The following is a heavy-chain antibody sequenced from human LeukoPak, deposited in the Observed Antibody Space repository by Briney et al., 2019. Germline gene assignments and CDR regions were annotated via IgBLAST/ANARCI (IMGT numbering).Heavy chain of an antibody. CDR3: ARGADSSGYYSIFYFDY. J-gene: IGHJ4*02. D-gene: IGHD3-22*01. CDR2: IYYSGST. CDR1: GGSISSYY. Sequence: PSETLSLTCTVSGGSISSYYWNWIRQPPGKGLEWIGYIYYSGSTNYNPSLKSRVTISVDTSKNQFSLKLSSVTAADTAVYYCARGADSSGYYSIFYFDYWGQGTLVTVSA. V-gene: IGHV4-59*01.